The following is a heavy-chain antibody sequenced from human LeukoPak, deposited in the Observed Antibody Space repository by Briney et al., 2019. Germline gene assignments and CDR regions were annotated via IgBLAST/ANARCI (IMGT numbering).Heavy chain of an antibody. CDR3: ARDPDGSMVGRPVFAF. CDR2: INPRNGDT. V-gene: IGHV1-2*02. J-gene: IGHJ4*02. CDR1: GYIFTDSY. Sequence: ASVKVSCKASGYIFTDSYIHRVRQAPGQGLEWMGWINPRNGDTKYAQRFQGSVTMTRDTSISTVYMELSRLRSDDTAVYSCARDPDGSMVGRPVFAFWGQGTLVTVPS. D-gene: IGHD6-6*01.